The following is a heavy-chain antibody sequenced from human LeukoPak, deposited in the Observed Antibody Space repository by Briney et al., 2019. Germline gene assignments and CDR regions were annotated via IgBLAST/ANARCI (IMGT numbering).Heavy chain of an antibody. Sequence: PGGSLRLSCAASGFIFSSYAMSWVRQAPGKGLEWVSTISGSGGSTYYADSVKGRFTISRDNSKNTVYLQMNSLRAEDTAVYYCARDLVWSYYFDYWGQGTLVTVSS. CDR2: ISGSGGST. CDR1: GFIFSSYA. J-gene: IGHJ4*02. V-gene: IGHV3-23*01. D-gene: IGHD3-10*01. CDR3: ARDLVWSYYFDY.